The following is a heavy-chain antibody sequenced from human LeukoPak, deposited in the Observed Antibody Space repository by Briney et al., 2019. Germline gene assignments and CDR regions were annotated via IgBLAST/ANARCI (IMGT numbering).Heavy chain of an antibody. CDR2: ISSSGSTI. D-gene: IGHD2-2*01. CDR1: GFTFSSYE. Sequence: GGSLRPSCAASGFTFSSYEMNWVRQAPGKGLEWVSYISSSGSTIYYADSVKGRFTISRDNAKNSLYLQMNSLRAEDTAVYYCARDIAGTGSTSPIREDWFDPWGQGTLVTVSS. J-gene: IGHJ5*02. V-gene: IGHV3-48*03. CDR3: ARDIAGTGSTSPIREDWFDP.